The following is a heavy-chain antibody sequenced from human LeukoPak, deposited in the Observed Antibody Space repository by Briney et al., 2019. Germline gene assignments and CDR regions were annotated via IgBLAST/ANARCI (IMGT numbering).Heavy chain of an antibody. CDR3: AREDSSSCFDY. J-gene: IGHJ4*02. V-gene: IGHV1-2*04. Sequence: ASVNVSCKASGYTFTGYYMHWVRQAPGQGLKWMGWINPNSGGTNHAQKFQGWVTMTRDTSISTAYMELSRLRSDGTAVYYCAREDSSSCFDYWGQGTLVTVSS. D-gene: IGHD6-13*01. CDR1: GYTFTGYY. CDR2: INPNSGGT.